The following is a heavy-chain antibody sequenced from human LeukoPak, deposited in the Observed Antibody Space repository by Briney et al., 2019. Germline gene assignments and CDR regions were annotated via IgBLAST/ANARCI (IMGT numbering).Heavy chain of an antibody. CDR1: GGSISSYY. CDR3: ARRTYNWNEYYFDY. J-gene: IGHJ4*02. V-gene: IGHV4-4*09. CDR2: IYTSGST. D-gene: IGHD1-1*01. Sequence: SEPLSLTCTVSGGSISSYYWSWIRQPPGKGLEWIGYIYTSGSTNYNPSLKSRVTISVDTSKNQFSLKLSSVTAADTAVYYCARRTYNWNEYYFDYWGQGTLVTVSS.